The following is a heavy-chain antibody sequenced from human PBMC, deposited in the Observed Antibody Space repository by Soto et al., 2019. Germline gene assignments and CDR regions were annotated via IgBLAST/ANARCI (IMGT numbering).Heavy chain of an antibody. D-gene: IGHD3-10*01. V-gene: IGHV3-15*07. Sequence: GGSLRLSCAAPGFTFSKACVKWVRQAPGKGLEWVGRIKSKTNGGTTDFAEHVRDRFAISRDDSKNTLYLQMNSLKTEDTAVYYCTTFPWWFGEPDWGQGTLVTVSS. CDR3: TTFPWWFGEPD. CDR1: GFTFSKAC. CDR2: IKSKTNGGTT. J-gene: IGHJ4*02.